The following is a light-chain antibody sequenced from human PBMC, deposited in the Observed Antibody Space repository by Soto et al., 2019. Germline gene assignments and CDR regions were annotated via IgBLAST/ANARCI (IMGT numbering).Light chain of an antibody. Sequence: QSVLPKTPSVSGAPGQKSTMSCTGCSSNIGAGYYVHWYQQVPGTAPRLLIYADNNRPAGVPDRFSASKSGASASLSITGLQGEDEATYYCQSYDTSLSGVIFGAGTKLTVL. CDR2: ADN. V-gene: IGLV1-40*01. CDR3: QSYDTSLSGVI. CDR1: SSNIGAGYY. J-gene: IGLJ2*01.